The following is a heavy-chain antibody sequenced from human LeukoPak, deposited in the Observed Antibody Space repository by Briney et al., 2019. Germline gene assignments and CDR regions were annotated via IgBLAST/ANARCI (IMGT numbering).Heavy chain of an antibody. CDR1: GGSVSGYY. CDR3: ARDEGGSSDAFDI. CDR2: VYYSGST. D-gene: IGHD1-26*01. V-gene: IGHV4-59*02. J-gene: IGHJ3*02. Sequence: SETLSLTCTVSGGSVSGYYWSWIRQPPGKGLEWIGYVYYSGSTTYNPSLKSRVTISVDTSKNQFSLKVTSVTAADTAVYYCARDEGGSSDAFDIWGQGTVVTVSS.